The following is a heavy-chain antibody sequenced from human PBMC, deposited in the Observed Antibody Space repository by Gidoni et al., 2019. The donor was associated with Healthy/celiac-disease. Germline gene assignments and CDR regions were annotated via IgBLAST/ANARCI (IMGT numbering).Heavy chain of an antibody. CDR2: IRSKANSNGT. V-gene: IGHV3-73*01. J-gene: IGHJ4*02. D-gene: IGHD3-22*01. CDR3: TRQAPLRRYYDSSGYYLS. Sequence: EVQLVESGGGLVQPGGCLQLSCAASGFTFSGSAMHWVRQASGKGVEWVGRIRSKANSNGTAYAASVKGRFTISRDDSKNTAYLQMNSLKTEDTAVYYCTRQAPLRRYYDSSGYYLSWGQGTLVTVSS. CDR1: GFTFSGSA.